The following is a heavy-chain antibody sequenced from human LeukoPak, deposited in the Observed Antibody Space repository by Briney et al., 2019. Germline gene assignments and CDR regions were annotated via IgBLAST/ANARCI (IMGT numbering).Heavy chain of an antibody. J-gene: IGHJ4*02. Sequence: PSETLSLTCAVYAGSFSGYYWSWIRQPPGKGLEWIGDISHSGGSNYNPSLKRRVSISVDTSKNQFSLKLSSVTAADTAVYYCARAMSYDYVWGSYRPHFDYWGQGTLVTVSS. V-gene: IGHV4-34*01. D-gene: IGHD3-16*02. CDR2: ISHSGGS. CDR1: AGSFSGYY. CDR3: ARAMSYDYVWGSYRPHFDY.